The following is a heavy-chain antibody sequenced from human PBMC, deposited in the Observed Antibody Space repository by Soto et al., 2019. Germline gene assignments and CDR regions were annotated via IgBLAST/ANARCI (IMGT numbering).Heavy chain of an antibody. CDR3: AREGGWIDY. CDR1: GFTFSSYW. CDR2: SNADGSST. D-gene: IGHD6-19*01. V-gene: IGHV3-74*01. J-gene: IGHJ4*02. Sequence: EVQLVESGGGLVQPGGSLRRSCAASGFTFSSYWIHWVREAPGQGLLWVSRSNADGSSTSYADSVKGPFTISRDNAKNTLYLPMNSLRAEDTAVYYCAREGGWIDYWGQGTLVTFSS.